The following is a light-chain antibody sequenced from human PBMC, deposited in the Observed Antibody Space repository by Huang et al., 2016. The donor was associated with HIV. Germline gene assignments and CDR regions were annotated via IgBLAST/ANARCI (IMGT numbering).Light chain of an antibody. CDR2: GAS. CDR3: QHYDKSPIT. J-gene: IGKJ5*01. CDR1: QSVSNRY. Sequence: ETVLTQTPGTLSLSPGERATLSCRASQSVSNRYLAWYQQKPGQAPRLLIYGASNRATGIPDRCSGSGSGTDFTLTIRRLEPEDFAVYYCQHYDKSPITFGQGTRLEIK. V-gene: IGKV3-20*01.